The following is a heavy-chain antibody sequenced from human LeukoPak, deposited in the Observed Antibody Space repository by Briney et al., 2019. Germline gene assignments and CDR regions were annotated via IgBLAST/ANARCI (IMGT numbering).Heavy chain of an antibody. D-gene: IGHD3-10*02. CDR1: GFKFSSYS. CDR3: ARGTMFPHYFDY. J-gene: IGHJ4*02. V-gene: IGHV3-21*01. CDR2: ISSSSSYI. Sequence: PGGSLRLSCAASGFKFSSYSMKWVRQAPGKGLEWVSFISSSSSYIYYADSLKGRFTISRDNAKNSLYLQMNSLRAEDTAVYYCARGTMFPHYFDYWGQGTLVTVSS.